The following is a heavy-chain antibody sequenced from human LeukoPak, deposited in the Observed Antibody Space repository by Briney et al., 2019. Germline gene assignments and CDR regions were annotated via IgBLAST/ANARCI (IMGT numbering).Heavy chain of an antibody. CDR2: ISRSGGNT. V-gene: IGHV3-23*01. J-gene: IGHJ4*02. Sequence: GGSLRLSCAASGFTFSNYVMTWVRQAPGRGLEWVSAISRSGGNTYYADSVKGQFTVSRDNSRNTLYLQLNSLRAEDTAVYFCARDADPRKDSSNDYYFDYWGQGTLLTVSS. D-gene: IGHD1-1*01. CDR1: GFTFSNYV. CDR3: ARDADPRKDSSNDYYFDY.